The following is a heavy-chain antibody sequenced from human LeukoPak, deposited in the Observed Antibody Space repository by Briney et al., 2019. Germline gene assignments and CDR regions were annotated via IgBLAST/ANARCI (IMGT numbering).Heavy chain of an antibody. CDR1: GGSISTSSYY. V-gene: IGHV4-61*01. CDR2: IYYSGST. Sequence: PSETLSLTCTVSGGSISTSSYYWGWIRQPPGKGLEWIGYIYYSGSTNYNPSLKSRVTISVDTSKNQFSLKLSSVTAADTAVYYCAREYCSSTSCYIFDYWGQGTLVTVSS. D-gene: IGHD2-2*01. J-gene: IGHJ4*02. CDR3: AREYCSSTSCYIFDY.